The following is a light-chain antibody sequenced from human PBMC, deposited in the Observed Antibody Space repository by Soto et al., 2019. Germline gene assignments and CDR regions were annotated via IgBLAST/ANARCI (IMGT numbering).Light chain of an antibody. V-gene: IGKV3-20*01. CDR2: GAS. Sequence: PGESATLSCRASQSVGYLAWYQQKPGQAPRLLIYGASSRATGVPDRFSGSGSGTEFILTISRLEPEDLAVYYCQQYGGSSWTFGQGTKVDI. CDR1: QSVGY. CDR3: QQYGGSSWT. J-gene: IGKJ1*01.